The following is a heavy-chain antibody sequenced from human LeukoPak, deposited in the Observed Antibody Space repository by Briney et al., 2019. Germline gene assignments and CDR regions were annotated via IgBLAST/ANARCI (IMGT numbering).Heavy chain of an antibody. CDR3: VKDWEGKSMGWLTRNWFDP. Sequence: GGSLRLSCAASGFTFSSYAMSWVRQAPGKGLEWVSGISGSGGSTYYADSVKGRFTISRDNSKNTLYLQMNSLRADDTSLYYCVKDWEGKSMGWLTRNWFDPWGKGTLVTVYS. D-gene: IGHD3/OR15-3a*01. CDR2: ISGSGGST. CDR1: GFTFSSYA. J-gene: IGHJ5*02. V-gene: IGHV3-23*01.